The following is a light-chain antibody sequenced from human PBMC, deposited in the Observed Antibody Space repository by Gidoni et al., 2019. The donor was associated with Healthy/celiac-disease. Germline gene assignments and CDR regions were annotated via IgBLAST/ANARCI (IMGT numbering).Light chain of an antibody. V-gene: IGLV2-14*01. CDR2: EVS. Sequence: SAAPGQSITISCTGTSSDVGGYNYVSWYQQHPGNAPKLMIYEVSNRPSGVSNRFSGSKSGNTASLTISGLQAEDEADYYCSSYTSSSPWVFGGGTKLTVL. CDR3: SSYTSSSPWV. CDR1: SSDVGGYNY. J-gene: IGLJ3*02.